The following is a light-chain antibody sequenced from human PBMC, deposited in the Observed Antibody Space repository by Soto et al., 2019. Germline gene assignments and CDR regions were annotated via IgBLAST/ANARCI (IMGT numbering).Light chain of an antibody. V-gene: IGKV1-33*01. CDR3: QQYDNLPRVT. J-gene: IGKJ3*01. CDR2: DAS. CDR1: QDISNY. Sequence: DIQMTQSPSSLSASVGDRVTITCQASQDISNYLNWYQQKPGKAPKLLIYDASNLETGVPSRFSGNGSGTDFTFTISSLQPEDIATYHCQQYDNLPRVTFGPGTKVNIK.